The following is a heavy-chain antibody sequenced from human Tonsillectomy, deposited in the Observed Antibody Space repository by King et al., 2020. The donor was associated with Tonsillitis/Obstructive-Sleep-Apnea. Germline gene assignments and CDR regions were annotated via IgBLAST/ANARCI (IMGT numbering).Heavy chain of an antibody. CDR1: GYTFTNYY. D-gene: IGHD3-3*01. CDR2: INPSGGTT. Sequence: VQLVQSGAEVKKPGASGKVSCKASGYTFTNYYIHWVRQAPGQGLDWMGIINPSGGTTSYAQKFQGRVTMTRDTYTSTVYMELSSLRSEDTAVYYCARVTIFGVVISSGFDLWGQGTMVTVSS. CDR3: ARVTIFGVVISSGFDL. J-gene: IGHJ3*01. V-gene: IGHV1-46*01.